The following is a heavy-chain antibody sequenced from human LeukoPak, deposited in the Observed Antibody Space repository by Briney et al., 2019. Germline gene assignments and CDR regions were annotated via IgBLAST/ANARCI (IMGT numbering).Heavy chain of an antibody. D-gene: IGHD6-19*01. Sequence: SQTLSVTFAISGDSVSSINGAWNWVRQSPSRGLEWLGRTYYRSKWYTDYALSMKGRITINPDTSKNQFSLQLNSVTPDDTAVYYCARDLGNTGWYTFDYWGQGTLVTVSS. CDR1: GDSVSSINGA. CDR3: ARDLGNTGWYTFDY. CDR2: TYYRSKWYT. J-gene: IGHJ4*02. V-gene: IGHV6-1*01.